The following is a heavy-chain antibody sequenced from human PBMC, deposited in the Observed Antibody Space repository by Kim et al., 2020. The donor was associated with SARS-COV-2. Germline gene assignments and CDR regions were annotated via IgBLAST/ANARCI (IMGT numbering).Heavy chain of an antibody. CDR2: IYSGGST. CDR3: ASRRAMVRGVNDSFDI. J-gene: IGHJ3*02. D-gene: IGHD3-10*01. Sequence: GGSLRLSCAASGFTVSSNYMSWVRQAPGKGLEWVSVIYSGGSTYYADAVKGRFTISRDNSKNTLYLQMNSLRGEDTAVDYCASRRAMVRGVNDSFDIWGQGTMVTVSS. CDR1: GFTVSSNY. V-gene: IGHV3-66*01.